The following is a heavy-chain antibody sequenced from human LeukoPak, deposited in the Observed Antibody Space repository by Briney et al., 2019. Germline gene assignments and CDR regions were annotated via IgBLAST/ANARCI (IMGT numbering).Heavy chain of an antibody. CDR3: ARLRGVGWFGAKNAPSWYFDL. CDR1: GGSISSSSYY. D-gene: IGHD3-10*01. V-gene: IGHV4-39*01. J-gene: IGHJ2*01. Sequence: SETLSLTCTVSGGSISSSSYYWGWIRQPPGKGLEWIGSIYYSGSTYYNPSLKSRVTISVDTSKNQFSLKLGSVTAADTAVYYCARLRGVGWFGAKNAPSWYFDLWGRGTLVTVSP. CDR2: IYYSGST.